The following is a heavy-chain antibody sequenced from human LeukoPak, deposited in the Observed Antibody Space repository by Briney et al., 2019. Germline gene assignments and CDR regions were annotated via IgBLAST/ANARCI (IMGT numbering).Heavy chain of an antibody. J-gene: IGHJ4*02. Sequence: PSETLSLTCTVTGGSMSSYYWSWLRQSAGKGLEWIGRIFSSGSTNYNPSLKSRATMSVDMSKNQFSLTLSSVTAADTALYYCARGGYGNGWYLDYWGQGTLVTVSS. CDR2: IFSSGST. CDR3: ARGGYGNGWYLDY. V-gene: IGHV4-4*07. D-gene: IGHD6-19*01. CDR1: GGSMSSYY.